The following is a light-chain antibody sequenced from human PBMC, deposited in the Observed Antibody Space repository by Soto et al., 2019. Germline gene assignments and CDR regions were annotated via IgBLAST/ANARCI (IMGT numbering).Light chain of an antibody. CDR2: GAS. J-gene: IGKJ1*01. CDR1: QSVSSSY. V-gene: IGKV3-20*01. CDR3: QQYGSSPLWT. Sequence: EIVLTQSPGTLSLSPGERATLSCRASQSVSSSYLAWYQQKPGQAPRLLIYGASSRATGIPDRFSGSGYGTDFTLTISRLEPEDFAVYYCQQYGSSPLWTFGQGTKVDIK.